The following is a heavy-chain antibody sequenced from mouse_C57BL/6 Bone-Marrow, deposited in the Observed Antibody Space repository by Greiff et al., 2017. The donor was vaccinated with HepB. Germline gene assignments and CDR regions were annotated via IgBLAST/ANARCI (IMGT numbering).Heavy chain of an antibody. V-gene: IGHV3-6*01. CDR2: ISYDGSN. Sequence: DVQLQESGPGLVKPSQSLSLTCSVTGYSITSGYYWNWIRQFPGNKLEWMGYISYDGSNNYNPSLKNRISITRDTSKNQCFLKLNSVTTEDTATYYCAREGAYDYALDYWGQGTTLTVSA. CDR3: AREGAYDYALDY. D-gene: IGHD2-4*01. J-gene: IGHJ2*01. CDR1: GYSITSGYY.